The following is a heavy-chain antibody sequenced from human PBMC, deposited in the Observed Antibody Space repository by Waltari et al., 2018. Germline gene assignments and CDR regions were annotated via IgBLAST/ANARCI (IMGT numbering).Heavy chain of an antibody. CDR2: INHSGNT. CDR1: GGSFSVYY. J-gene: IGHJ4*02. V-gene: IGHV4-34*01. D-gene: IGHD6-19*01. Sequence: QVQLQQWGAGLLKPSETLSLTCAVYGGSFSVYYWSWIRQTPGKGLEWMGEINHSGNTNYNPSLKSRVTISGDTSKDQFSLKLSSVTAADTAVYYCANLGLGWSGIDSWGQGTLVTVSS. CDR3: ANLGLGWSGIDS.